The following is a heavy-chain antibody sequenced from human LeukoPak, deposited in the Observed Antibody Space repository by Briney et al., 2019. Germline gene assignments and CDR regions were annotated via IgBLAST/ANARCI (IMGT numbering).Heavy chain of an antibody. Sequence: SETLSLTCAVSGGSISSSNWWSWVRQPPGKGLEWIGEIYHSGSTNYNPSLKSRVTISVDRSKNQFSLKLSSVTAADTAVYYCARDQGYSSGWYSRRNAFDIRGQGTMVTVSS. CDR2: IYHSGST. CDR1: GGSISSSNW. D-gene: IGHD6-19*01. V-gene: IGHV4-4*02. J-gene: IGHJ3*02. CDR3: ARDQGYSSGWYSRRNAFDI.